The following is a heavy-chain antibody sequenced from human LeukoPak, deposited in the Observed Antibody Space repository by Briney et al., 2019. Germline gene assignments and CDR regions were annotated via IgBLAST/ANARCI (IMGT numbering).Heavy chain of an antibody. V-gene: IGHV4-39*01. CDR1: GGSISSSSYY. D-gene: IGHD3-9*01. CDR3: PKTAYDILTGYCS. J-gene: IGHJ4*02. Sequence: SETLSLTCTVSGGSISSSSYYLGWIRQPPGKGLEWIGSIYYSGSTYYNPSLKSRVTISVDTSKNQFSLKLSSVTAADTVFFFKPKTAYDILTGYCSWGQGTLVTVSS. CDR2: IYYSGST.